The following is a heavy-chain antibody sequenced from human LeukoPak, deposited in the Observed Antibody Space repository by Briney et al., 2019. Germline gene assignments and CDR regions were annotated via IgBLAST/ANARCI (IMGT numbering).Heavy chain of an antibody. Sequence: GSMRLSCAASGFTFDDYDMHWVRQAPGKGLEWVSLISGDGGNTYYEDSVKGRFTISRDNSKNSLFLQMTSLRTEDTAVYYCAMVGATRSDFWGQGTLVTVSS. V-gene: IGHV3-43*02. CDR3: AMVGATRSDF. D-gene: IGHD1-26*01. J-gene: IGHJ4*02. CDR1: GFTFDDYD. CDR2: ISGDGGNT.